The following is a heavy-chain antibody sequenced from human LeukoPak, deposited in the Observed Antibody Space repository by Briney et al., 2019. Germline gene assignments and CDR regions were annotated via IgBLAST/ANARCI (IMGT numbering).Heavy chain of an antibody. CDR3: ARGRYYFGSGSFYGSLYYFDY. D-gene: IGHD3-10*01. CDR1: GFSFGDYV. CDR2: IRSKTYAGTT. Sequence: GGSLRLSCTASGFSFGDYVMSWVRQAPEKGLEWAGLIRSKTYAGTTEYAASVKDRFTISRDDSKSIAYLQMNSLKTGDTAVYYCARGRYYFGSGSFYGSLYYFDYWGQGTLVTVSS. J-gene: IGHJ4*02. V-gene: IGHV3-49*04.